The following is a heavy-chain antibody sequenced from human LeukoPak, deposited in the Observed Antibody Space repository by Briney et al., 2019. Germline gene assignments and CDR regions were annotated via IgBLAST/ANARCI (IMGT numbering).Heavy chain of an antibody. J-gene: IGHJ6*03. CDR3: ARGYCSGGSCYSYYYYNYMDV. V-gene: IGHV4-39*01. Sequence: SETLSLTCTVSGVSISSSNSYWGWIRQPPGKGLEWIGSIYYSGNTYYNASLKSQVSISIDTSKNQFSLRLTSVTAADTAVYYCARGYCSGGSCYSYYYYNYMDVWGKGTTVTVSS. CDR2: IYYSGNT. D-gene: IGHD2-15*01. CDR1: GVSISSSNSY.